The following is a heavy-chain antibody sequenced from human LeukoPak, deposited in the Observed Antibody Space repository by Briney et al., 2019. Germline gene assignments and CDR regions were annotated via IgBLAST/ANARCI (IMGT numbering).Heavy chain of an antibody. J-gene: IGHJ5*02. D-gene: IGHD3-22*01. CDR2: ISSSSSYI. CDR3: ARDLSTPYLSGYYNWFDP. V-gene: IGHV3-21*01. CDR1: GFTFSTYP. Sequence: PGGSLRLSCAASGFTFSTYPMHWVRQAPGKGLEWVSSISSSSSYIYYADSVKGRFTISRDNAKNSLYLQMNSLRAEDTAVYYCARDLSTPYLSGYYNWFDPWGQGTLVTVSS.